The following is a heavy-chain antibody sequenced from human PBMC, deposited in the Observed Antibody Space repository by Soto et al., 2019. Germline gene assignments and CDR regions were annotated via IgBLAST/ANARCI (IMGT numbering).Heavy chain of an antibody. D-gene: IGHD1-26*01. CDR2: ISGDESTT. CDR3: GRGSGPRGRPY. J-gene: IGHJ4*02. Sequence: EVQLVESGGGLVQPGGSLRLSCAASGFIFNNYWMHWVRQAPGKGLVWVARISGDESTTTYVGSAKGRFTISRDNAKNMVYLQMNSLRVEDTAVYYCGRGSGPRGRPYWGQGILVTVSS. V-gene: IGHV3-74*01. CDR1: GFIFNNYW.